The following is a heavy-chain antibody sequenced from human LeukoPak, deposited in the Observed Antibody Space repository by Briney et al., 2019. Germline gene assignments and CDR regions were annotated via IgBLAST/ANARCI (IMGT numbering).Heavy chain of an antibody. CDR3: ASGMRVGPNF. V-gene: IGHV3-30*02. D-gene: IGHD1-26*01. CDR1: TFTFSDYG. J-gene: IGHJ4*02. Sequence: PGGSLRLSCVGSTFTFSDYGMHWVRQAPGKGLEWVAFIRNDGAKTYYADSAKGRFTISRDNARNSLYLQMNSLRVEDTAVYYCASGMRVGPNFWGLGTLVTVSS. CDR2: IRNDGAKT.